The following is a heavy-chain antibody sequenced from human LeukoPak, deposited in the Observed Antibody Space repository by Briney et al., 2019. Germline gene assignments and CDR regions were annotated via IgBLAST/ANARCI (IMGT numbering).Heavy chain of an antibody. J-gene: IGHJ4*02. Sequence: PSETLSLTCAVYGGSFSGYYWSWIRQPPGKGLEWIGEINHSGSTNYNPSLKSRVTISVDTSKDQFSLKLSSVTAADTAVYYCARGLRSRYFDYWGQGTLVTVSS. CDR3: ARGLRSRYFDY. CDR2: INHSGST. V-gene: IGHV4-34*01. D-gene: IGHD3-16*01. CDR1: GGSFSGYY.